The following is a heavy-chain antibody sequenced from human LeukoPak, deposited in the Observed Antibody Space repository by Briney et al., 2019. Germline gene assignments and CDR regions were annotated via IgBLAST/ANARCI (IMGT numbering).Heavy chain of an antibody. CDR1: GFTFSSYE. CDR2: ISSSGSTI. J-gene: IGHJ4*02. D-gene: IGHD1-26*01. Sequence: GGSLRLSCAASGFTFSSYEMNWVRQAPGKGREWVSYISSSGSTIYYADSVKGRFTISRDNAKNSLYLQMNSLRAEDRAVYYCARVAVGAQGYWGQGTLVTVSS. CDR3: ARVAVGAQGY. V-gene: IGHV3-48*03.